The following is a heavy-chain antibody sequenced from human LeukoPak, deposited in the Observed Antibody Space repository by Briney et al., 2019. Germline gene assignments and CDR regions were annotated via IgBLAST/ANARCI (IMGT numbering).Heavy chain of an antibody. CDR1: GFTFSSYG. V-gene: IGHV3-30*18. D-gene: IGHD6-6*01. CDR2: ISYDGSNK. Sequence: GGSLRLSCAASGFTFSSYGMHWVRQAPGKGLEWVALISYDGSNKYYADSVKGRFTISRDNSKNTLYLQVNSLRAEDTAVYYCAKDLSSSHVSEYFDYWGQGTLVTVSS. CDR3: AKDLSSSHVSEYFDY. J-gene: IGHJ4*02.